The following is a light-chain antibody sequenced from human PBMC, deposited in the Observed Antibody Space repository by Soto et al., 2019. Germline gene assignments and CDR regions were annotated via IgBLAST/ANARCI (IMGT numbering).Light chain of an antibody. CDR3: QQYLEWPPMT. Sequence: EVMLIQSPATLSMSPGERATLSCRASETVATNLAWYQQKPGQAPRLLISGASTRAAGISDRFRGGGSGTEFTLTITSLRSEDSGTYYCQQYLEWPPMTFGQGTKVEI. CDR1: ETVATN. CDR2: GAS. V-gene: IGKV3-15*01. J-gene: IGKJ1*01.